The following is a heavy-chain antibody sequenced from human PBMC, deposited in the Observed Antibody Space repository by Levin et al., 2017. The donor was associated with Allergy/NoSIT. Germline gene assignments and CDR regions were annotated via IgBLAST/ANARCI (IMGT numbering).Heavy chain of an antibody. D-gene: IGHD6-19*01. J-gene: IGHJ4*02. Sequence: GGSLRLSCAASGFTFSNYAMHWVRQAPGKGLEWMTVISNQGYNKYYADSVKGRFTISRDNSKNTLYLQMNSLRAPDTAVYYCARDHSNSGWDSHVDYWGQGTPVTVSS. CDR1: GFTFSNYA. CDR3: ARDHSNSGWDSHVDY. V-gene: IGHV3-30*04. CDR2: ISNQGYNK.